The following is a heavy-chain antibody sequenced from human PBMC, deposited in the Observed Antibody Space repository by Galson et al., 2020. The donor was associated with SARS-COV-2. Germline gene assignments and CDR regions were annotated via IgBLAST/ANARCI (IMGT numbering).Heavy chain of an antibody. CDR3: ATAVAWFGETTWGYYYYGMDV. CDR2: FDPEDGET. J-gene: IGHJ6*02. V-gene: IGHV1-24*01. Sequence: ASVKVSCKDSGYTLTELSMHWVRQAPRKGLEWMGGFDPEDGETIYAQKFQGRVTMTEDTYTDTAYMELSSLRSEDTAVYYCATAVAWFGETTWGYYYYGMDVWGQGTTVTVSS. CDR1: GYTLTELS. D-gene: IGHD3-10*01.